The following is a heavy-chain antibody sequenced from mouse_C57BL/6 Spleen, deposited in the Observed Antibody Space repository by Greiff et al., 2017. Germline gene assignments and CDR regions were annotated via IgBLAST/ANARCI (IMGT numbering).Heavy chain of an antibody. CDR3: ARRGYYGSRNYFDY. D-gene: IGHD1-1*01. Sequence: QVQLKQSGAELVKPGASVKISCKASGYAFSSYWMNWVKQRPGKGLEWIGQIYPGDGDTTYNGKFKGKATLTADKSSSTAYMQLSSLTSEDSAVYCCARRGYYGSRNYFDYWGQGTTLTVSS. J-gene: IGHJ2*01. V-gene: IGHV1-80*01. CDR2: IYPGDGDT. CDR1: GYAFSSYW.